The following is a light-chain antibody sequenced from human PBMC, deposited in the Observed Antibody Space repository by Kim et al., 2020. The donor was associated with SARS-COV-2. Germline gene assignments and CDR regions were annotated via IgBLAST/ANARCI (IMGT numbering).Light chain of an antibody. CDR3: QQYNNWPRT. CDR1: QSVSSN. V-gene: IGKV3-15*01. CDR2: GAS. Sequence: EIVMTQSPATLSVSPGERATLSCRASQSVSSNLAWYQQKPGQAPRLLIYGASTSATGIPARFSGSGSGPEFTHTISSLQSEDFAVYYCQQYNNWPRTFGQGTKVDIK. J-gene: IGKJ1*01.